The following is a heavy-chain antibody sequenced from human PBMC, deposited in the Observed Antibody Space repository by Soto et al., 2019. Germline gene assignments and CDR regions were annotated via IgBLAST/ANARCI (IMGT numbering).Heavy chain of an antibody. CDR1: GFICSSYD. CDR3: AKATATGGGAFDI. CDR2: ILVDGRT. J-gene: IGHJ3*02. D-gene: IGHD2-8*02. V-gene: IGHV3-23*01. Sequence: GSLRLSCAASGFICSSYDMSWVRQAPGKGLEWVSTILVDGRTFYVDSVKGRFTISRDSSQNTVYLQMNSLTAGDTALYYCAKATATGGGAFDICGQGTMVTVSS.